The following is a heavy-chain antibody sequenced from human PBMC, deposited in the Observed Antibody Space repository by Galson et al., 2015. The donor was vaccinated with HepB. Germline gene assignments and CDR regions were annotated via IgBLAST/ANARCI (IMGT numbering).Heavy chain of an antibody. CDR2: VMSGSGGA. CDR3: AKCGVLSSGWCNYFDP. V-gene: IGHV3-23*01. Sequence: SLRLSYAASGFTFSSYGMIWVCQAPGKGLEWVSAVMSGSGGAFYADSVKGRFTISRDNSKNTLSLQMNSLGAEDTAVYYCAKCGVLSSGWCNYFDPWGQGTLVTVSS. D-gene: IGHD6-19*01. CDR1: GFTFSSYG. J-gene: IGHJ5*02.